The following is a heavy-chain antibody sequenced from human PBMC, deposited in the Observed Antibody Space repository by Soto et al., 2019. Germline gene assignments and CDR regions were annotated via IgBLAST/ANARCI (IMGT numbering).Heavy chain of an antibody. D-gene: IGHD6-13*01. CDR2: IKTTTDGWTT. Sequence: VGSRRLSCAASGFTFSNAWMSWVGQAAGKGGEWVGRIKTTTDGWTTDYAAPVKAIFTISINDSNHTLYLQMNSLKTEDTAVYYCSTDVLLGSSTRLGYYGMDVWGQGTTVTVSS. V-gene: IGHV3-15*01. J-gene: IGHJ6*02. CDR3: STDVLLGSSTRLGYYGMDV. CDR1: GFTFSNAW.